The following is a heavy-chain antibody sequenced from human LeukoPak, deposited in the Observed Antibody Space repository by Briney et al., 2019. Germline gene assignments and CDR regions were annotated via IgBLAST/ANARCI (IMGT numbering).Heavy chain of an antibody. CDR2: VLMDGNT. D-gene: IGHD6-19*01. CDR1: GGSISTHY. V-gene: IGHV4-4*07. J-gene: IGHJ4*02. Sequence: PSETLSLTCSVSGGSISTHYWSWIRQPAGKGLEWIGRVLMDGNTNSNPSLKSRITMSVDTSENQVSLRLNSVTAADTAVYYCARDREAVAGTWYVAMDYFDYWGQGIMVTVSS. CDR3: ARDREAVAGTWYVAMDYFDY.